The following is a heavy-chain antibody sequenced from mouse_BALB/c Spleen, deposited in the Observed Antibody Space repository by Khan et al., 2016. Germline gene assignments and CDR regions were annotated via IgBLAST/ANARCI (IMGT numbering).Heavy chain of an antibody. CDR2: INPSNGDT. Sequence: QVRLQQSGAELVKPGASVKLSCKASGYTFTSYYMYWVKQRPGQGLEWIGEINPSNGDTHFNESFKSKATLTVDKSSSTTYMQFSSLTSEDSAVYYCTRAGYDYPFAYWGQGTLVTVSA. D-gene: IGHD2-4*01. CDR3: TRAGYDYPFAY. CDR1: GYTFTSYY. J-gene: IGHJ3*01. V-gene: IGHV1S81*02.